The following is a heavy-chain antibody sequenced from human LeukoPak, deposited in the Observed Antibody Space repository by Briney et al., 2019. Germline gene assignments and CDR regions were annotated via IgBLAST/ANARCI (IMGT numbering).Heavy chain of an antibody. J-gene: IGHJ4*02. Sequence: LRLSCAASGFTVSSIYMSWVRQHPGKGLEWIGYIYYSGSTYYNPSLESRLTMSVDTSKNQFSLHLTSVTAADTAVYYCARDWGTYFDYWGQGTLVTVSS. CDR3: ARDWGTYFDY. CDR1: GFTVSSIY. CDR2: IYYSGST. D-gene: IGHD7-27*01. V-gene: IGHV4-31*02.